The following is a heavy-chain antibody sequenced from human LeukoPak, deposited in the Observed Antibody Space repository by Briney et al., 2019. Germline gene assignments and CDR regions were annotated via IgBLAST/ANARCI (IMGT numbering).Heavy chain of an antibody. Sequence: PGGSLRLSCAASGFTFDTFWMSWVRQAPGTGLEWVANINHDGSERYYVESVKGRFTISRDNADNSLFLQMTSLRAEDTAVYYCASWFGELLGAFDIWGQGTMVTVSS. CDR2: INHDGSER. CDR3: ASWFGELLGAFDI. CDR1: GFTFDTFW. V-gene: IGHV3-7*03. J-gene: IGHJ3*02. D-gene: IGHD3-10*01.